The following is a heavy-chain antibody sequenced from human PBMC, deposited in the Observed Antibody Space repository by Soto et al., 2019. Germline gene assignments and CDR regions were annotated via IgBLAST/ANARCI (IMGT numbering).Heavy chain of an antibody. CDR3: ARTFDCYGMDV. J-gene: IGHJ6*02. Sequence: SETLSLTCAVSGYSIASGYYWAWIRQSPGKGLEWIGSIYHAGSVYYNPSLNSRVAVSLDTSKNHFSLKLTSVTAADTAVYYCARTFDCYGMDVWGQGTTVTVSS. CDR2: IYHAGSV. V-gene: IGHV4-38-2*01. CDR1: GYSIASGYY.